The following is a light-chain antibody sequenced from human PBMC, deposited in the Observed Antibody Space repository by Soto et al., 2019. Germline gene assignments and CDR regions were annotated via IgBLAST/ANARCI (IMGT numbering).Light chain of an antibody. CDR2: WAS. Sequence: DIVMTQSPDSLAVSLGERATINCKSSQSVFHSSNNRNFLAWYQQKPGQPPKLIISWASTRESGVPDRFSGNGSWTDFPLPISRPQAEGLGVYFCQDYYNPPWTFGQGTKVGIK. V-gene: IGKV4-1*01. J-gene: IGKJ1*01. CDR3: QDYYNPPWT. CDR1: QSVFHSSNNRNF.